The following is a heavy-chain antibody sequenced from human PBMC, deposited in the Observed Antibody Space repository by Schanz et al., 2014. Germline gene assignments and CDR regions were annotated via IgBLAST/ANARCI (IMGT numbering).Heavy chain of an antibody. Sequence: QVQVVESGGGVVQPGRSLRLSCVASGFTFNNYGMHWVRQAPGKGLGWVAVIWHDGSGKYYADSVKGRFTISRDNSKNTLYLQMKSLRVEDTAVYYCAKVAPAATYLDSWGLGTLVTVSS. CDR3: AKVAPAATYLDS. D-gene: IGHD2-2*01. CDR1: GFTFNNYG. CDR2: IWHDGSGK. V-gene: IGHV3-33*06. J-gene: IGHJ4*02.